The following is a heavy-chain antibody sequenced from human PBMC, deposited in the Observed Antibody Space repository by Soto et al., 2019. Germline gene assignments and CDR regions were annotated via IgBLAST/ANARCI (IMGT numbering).Heavy chain of an antibody. CDR2: IKQDGSEK. CDR3: ARDPLIGDTDYGLDV. Sequence: GGSLRLSCAASGFTFSSYWMSWVRQAPGKGLEWVANIKQDGSEKYYVDSVKGRFTISRDNAKNSLYLEMSSLRAEDTAVYYCARDPLIGDTDYGLDVWGQGTTVTVSS. CDR1: GFTFSSYW. V-gene: IGHV3-7*01. D-gene: IGHD2-21*01. J-gene: IGHJ6*02.